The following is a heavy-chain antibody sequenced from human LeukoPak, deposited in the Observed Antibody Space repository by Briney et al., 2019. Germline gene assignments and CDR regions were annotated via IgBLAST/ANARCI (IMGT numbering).Heavy chain of an antibody. CDR3: AKDSISIKALIPWDY. D-gene: IGHD2-21*01. J-gene: IGHJ4*02. CDR2: ISYGGNNK. CDR1: GFTFSSYT. V-gene: IGHV3-30-3*01. Sequence: GGSLRLSCAASGFTFSSYTIHWVRQAPGKGLEWVALISYGGNNKFYADSVKGRFTISRDNSKSTVSLQLNSLRVEDTGVYYCAKDSISIKALIPWDYWGQGTLVTVSP.